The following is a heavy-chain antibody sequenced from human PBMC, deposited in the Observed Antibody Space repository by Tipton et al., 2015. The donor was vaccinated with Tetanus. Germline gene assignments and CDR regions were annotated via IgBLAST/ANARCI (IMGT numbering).Heavy chain of an antibody. J-gene: IGHJ4*02. D-gene: IGHD5-24*01. CDR1: NGSLTVGGYY. CDR2: IFYIGTT. Sequence: TLSLTCSVSNGSLTVGGYYWSWIRQHPGKGPEWLGYIFYIGTTYYNPSLQSRISISADTSKNQFSLRLTSVTAADTAVYYCARTTRRWLHPDYWGPGTLVTVSS. CDR3: ARTTRRWLHPDY. V-gene: IGHV4-31*03.